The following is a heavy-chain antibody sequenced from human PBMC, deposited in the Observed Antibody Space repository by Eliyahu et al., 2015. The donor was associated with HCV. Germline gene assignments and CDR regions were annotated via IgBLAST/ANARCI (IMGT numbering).Heavy chain of an antibody. CDR1: GGSFSGYY. CDR3: ARGIRITMVRGVIRWFDP. CDR2: INHSGNP. J-gene: IGHJ5*02. Sequence: QVQLQQWGAGLLKPSETLSLTCAVYGGSFSGYYWSWIRQPPGKGLEWIGEINHSGNPQHKPSLKSRVTISVDTSKNQFSLKLSSVTAADTAVYYCARGIRITMVRGVIRWFDPWGQGTLVTVSS. V-gene: IGHV4-34*01. D-gene: IGHD3-10*01.